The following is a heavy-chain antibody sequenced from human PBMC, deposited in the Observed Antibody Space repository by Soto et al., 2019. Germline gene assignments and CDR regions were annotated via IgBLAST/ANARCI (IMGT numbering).Heavy chain of an antibody. Sequence: GESLKISCKGSGYSFTNYWIGWVRQMPGKGLEWMGIIYPGDSDTRYRPSFQGQVTISADKSINTAYLQLSSLKASDTAMYYCARGAASTALYESWGQGTLVTVSS. V-gene: IGHV5-51*01. CDR1: GYSFTNYW. D-gene: IGHD1-1*01. CDR2: IYPGDSDT. J-gene: IGHJ5*02. CDR3: ARGAASTALYES.